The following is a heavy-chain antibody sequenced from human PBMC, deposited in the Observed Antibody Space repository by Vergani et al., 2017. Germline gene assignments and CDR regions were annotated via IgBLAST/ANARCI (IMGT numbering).Heavy chain of an antibody. CDR2: IYYSGST. D-gene: IGHD6-6*01. Sequence: QLQLQESGPGLVKPSETLSLTCTVSGGSISSSSYYWGWIRQPPGKGLEWIGSIYYSGSTYYNPSLKSRVTISVDTSKNQFSLKLSSVTAADTAVYYCARGRGYSSSSDFDYWGQGTLVTVSS. J-gene: IGHJ4*02. CDR3: ARGRGYSSSSDFDY. V-gene: IGHV4-39*01. CDR1: GGSISSSSYY.